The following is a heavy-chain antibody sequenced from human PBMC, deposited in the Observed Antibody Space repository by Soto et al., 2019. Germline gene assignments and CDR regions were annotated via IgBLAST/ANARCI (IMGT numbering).Heavy chain of an antibody. Sequence: GGSLRLSCAASGFTFSGYSMNWVRQAPGKGLEWVSYISSSSSTIYYADSVKGRFTISRDNAKNSLYLQMNSLRAEDTAVYYCAKEGSSSFKYMDVWGKGTTVTVSS. CDR2: ISSSSSTI. V-gene: IGHV3-48*01. CDR3: AKEGSSSFKYMDV. CDR1: GFTFSGYS. J-gene: IGHJ6*03. D-gene: IGHD6-13*01.